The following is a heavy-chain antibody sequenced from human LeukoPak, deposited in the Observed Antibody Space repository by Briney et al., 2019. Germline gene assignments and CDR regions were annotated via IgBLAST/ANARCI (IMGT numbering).Heavy chain of an antibody. J-gene: IGHJ6*02. CDR2: INHNGNVN. CDR1: GFTFSSYW. Sequence: GGSLRLSCAASGFTFSSYWMNWARQAPGKGLEWVASINHNGNVNHYVDSVKGRFTISRDNAKNSLYLQMSNLRVEDTAVYFCARGGGLDVWGQGATVTVSS. D-gene: IGHD3-16*01. CDR3: ARGGGLDV. V-gene: IGHV3-7*03.